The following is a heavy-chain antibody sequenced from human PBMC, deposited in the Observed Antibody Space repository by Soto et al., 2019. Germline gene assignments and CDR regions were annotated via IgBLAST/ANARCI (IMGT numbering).Heavy chain of an antibody. D-gene: IGHD4-17*01. CDR2: VYHTGST. CDR3: ARGPGLTVVRDFFDL. CDR1: GGSISSGDHS. V-gene: IGHV4-30-2*01. J-gene: IGHJ4*02. Sequence: SETLSLTCVVSGGSISSGDHSWSWIRQPPGKGLEWIGSVYHTGSTYYDPSLRSRVTISVDRSRNQFSLKLTSVTAADTALYYCARGPGLTVVRDFFDLWGQGTLVTVSS.